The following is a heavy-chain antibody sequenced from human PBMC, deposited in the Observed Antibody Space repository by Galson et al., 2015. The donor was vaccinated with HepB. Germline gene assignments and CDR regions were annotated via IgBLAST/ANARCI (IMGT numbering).Heavy chain of an antibody. CDR2: INPNSGGT. CDR3: ARVPLREWFGELTAAFDI. J-gene: IGHJ3*02. CDR1: GYTFTGYY. V-gene: IGHV1-2*06. D-gene: IGHD3-10*01. Sequence: SVKVSCKASGYTFTGYYMHWVRQAPGQGLEWMGRINPNSGGTNYAQKFQGRVTMTRDTSISTAYMELSRLRSDDTAVYYCARVPLREWFGELTAAFDIWGQGTMVTVSS.